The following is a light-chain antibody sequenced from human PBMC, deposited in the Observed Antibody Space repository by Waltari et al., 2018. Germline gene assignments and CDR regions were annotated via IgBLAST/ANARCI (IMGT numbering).Light chain of an antibody. CDR2: EVS. J-gene: IGLJ3*02. CDR3: TSCTSSTTWV. CDR1: SSDVGGYNY. V-gene: IGLV2-14*01. Sequence: QSALTQPASVSGSPGQSITISCTGTSSDVGGYNYVSWYQQHPGKAPKLLICEVSNRPSGGSNGFSGSKSGNPASLTISGLQAEDEADYYCTSCTSSTTWVFGGGTKLTVL.